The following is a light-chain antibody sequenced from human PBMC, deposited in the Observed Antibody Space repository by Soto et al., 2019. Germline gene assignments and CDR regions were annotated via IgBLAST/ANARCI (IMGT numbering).Light chain of an antibody. J-gene: IGLJ1*01. CDR1: SSNIGSNT. CDR3: AAWDDSLNGLYV. V-gene: IGLV1-44*01. CDR2: SNN. Sequence: QSVLTQPPSASVTPGQRVTISCSGSSSNIGSNTVNWYQQLPGTAPKLLIYSNNQRPSGVPDRFSGSKSGTSASLASSGLQSEDEADYYCAAWDDSLNGLYVFGTGTKVTVL.